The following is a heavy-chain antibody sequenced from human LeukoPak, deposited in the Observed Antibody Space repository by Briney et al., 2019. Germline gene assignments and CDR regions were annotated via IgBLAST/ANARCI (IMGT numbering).Heavy chain of an antibody. J-gene: IGHJ5*02. CDR1: GDSVSSNSAA. CDR2: TYYRCKLYN. D-gene: IGHD3-22*01. Sequence: SQTLSLTCAISGDSVSSNSAAWDWVRQSPSRGLEWLGRTYYRCKLYNDYAVSVKSRITINPDTSKNQFSLQLNSVTPEDTAVYYCAREGPIYDSSGYNNSSAPWGQGTLITVSS. V-gene: IGHV6-1*01. CDR3: AREGPIYDSSGYNNSSAP.